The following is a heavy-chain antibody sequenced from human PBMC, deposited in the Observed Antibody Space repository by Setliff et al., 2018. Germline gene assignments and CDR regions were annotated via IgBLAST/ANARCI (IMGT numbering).Heavy chain of an antibody. CDR3: ARGSDYYDTSGYLYYFDY. D-gene: IGHD3-22*01. J-gene: IGHJ4*02. Sequence: PSETLSLTCTVSRGSIYGYFWSWIRQPPGKGLEWLGYIYHNGNTNYNPSLTSRVTMSVDTSKSQFSLKLRSVTAADTAVYYCARGSDYYDTSGYLYYFDYWGQGTPVTV. CDR1: RGSIYGYF. V-gene: IGHV4-59*01. CDR2: IYHNGNT.